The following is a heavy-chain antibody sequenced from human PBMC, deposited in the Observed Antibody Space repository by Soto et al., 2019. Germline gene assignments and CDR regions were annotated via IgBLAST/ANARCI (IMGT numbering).Heavy chain of an antibody. CDR2: IKSKTDGGTT. J-gene: IGHJ2*01. CDR1: GFTFSNAW. CDR3: TTWRFGGYENLGWYFDL. Sequence: EVQLVESGGGLVKPGGSLRLSCAASGFTFSNAWMSWVRQAPGKGLEWVCRIKSKTDGGTTDYAAPVKGRFTISRDDSKNTLYLQMNSLKTEDTAVYYCTTWRFGGYENLGWYFDLWGRGTLVTVSS. V-gene: IGHV3-15*01. D-gene: IGHD5-12*01.